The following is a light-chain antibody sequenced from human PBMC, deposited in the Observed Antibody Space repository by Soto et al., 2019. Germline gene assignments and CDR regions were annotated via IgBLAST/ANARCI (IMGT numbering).Light chain of an antibody. J-gene: IGLJ2*01. CDR1: SGHSSYA. Sequence: QPVLTQSPSASASLGASVKLTCTLSSGHSSYAIAWHQQQPEKGPRYLMKLNSDGSHSKGDGIPDRFSGSSSGAERYLTIPRRLSDAEAEYYGQRGGTGIVVLGGGTQLPVL. CDR2: LNSDGSH. V-gene: IGLV4-69*01. CDR3: QRGGTGIVV.